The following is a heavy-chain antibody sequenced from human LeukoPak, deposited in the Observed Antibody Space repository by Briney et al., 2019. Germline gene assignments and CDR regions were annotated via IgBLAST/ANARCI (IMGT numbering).Heavy chain of an antibody. Sequence: PGGSLRLSCAASGFTFSSYWMHWVRQAPGKGLVWVSRINSDGSSTSYADSVEGRFTISRDNAKNTLYLQMHSLRAEDTAVYYCVRRAYSSSWYTSYYFDYWGQGTLVTVSS. D-gene: IGHD6-13*01. V-gene: IGHV3-74*01. CDR2: INSDGSST. CDR3: VRRAYSSSWYTSYYFDY. CDR1: GFTFSSYW. J-gene: IGHJ4*02.